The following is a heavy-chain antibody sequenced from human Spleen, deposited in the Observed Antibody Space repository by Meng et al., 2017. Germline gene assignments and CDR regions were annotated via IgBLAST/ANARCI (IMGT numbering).Heavy chain of an antibody. CDR1: GGSISTSGYY. V-gene: IGHV4-39*07. Sequence: QPQLQESGPGLVKPSEALSLTCSVSGGSISTSGYYCNWFRQPPGKGLEWIGGSDHFGNTIYNPSLKGRLTLSVDTSKNQISLRLTSVIAADTAVYYCVYFRSGYFSSGQGTLVTVSS. CDR3: VYFRSGYFS. D-gene: IGHD3-22*01. CDR2: SDHFGNT. J-gene: IGHJ5*02.